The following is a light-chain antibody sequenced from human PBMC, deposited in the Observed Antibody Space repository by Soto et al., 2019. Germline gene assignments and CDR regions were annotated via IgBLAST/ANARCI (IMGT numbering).Light chain of an antibody. CDR1: QSVSNSY. V-gene: IGKV3D-15*01. J-gene: IGKJ1*01. CDR2: GAS. Sequence: VLTQSPGTLSLSPGERATLSCRASQSVSNSYLAWYQQKPGQAPRLLIYGASSRATGIPARFSGSGSGTEFTLTISSLQSEDFAVYYCQQYNNWPLWTFGQGTKVDI. CDR3: QQYNNWPLWT.